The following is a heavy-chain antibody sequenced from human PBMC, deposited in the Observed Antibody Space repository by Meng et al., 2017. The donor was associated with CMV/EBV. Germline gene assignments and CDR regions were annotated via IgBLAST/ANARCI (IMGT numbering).Heavy chain of an antibody. CDR2: ISAYNGNT. Sequence: QVQLVQAGVGVKKPGALVKVSCKASGYTFTSYGISWVRQAPGQGLEWMGWISAYNGNTNYAQKLQGRVTMTTDTSTSTAYMELRSLRSDDTAVYYCAAYPQTMVRGVALWGAFDYWGQGTLVTVSS. J-gene: IGHJ4*02. D-gene: IGHD3-10*01. CDR3: AAYPQTMVRGVALWGAFDY. V-gene: IGHV1-18*01. CDR1: GYTFTSYG.